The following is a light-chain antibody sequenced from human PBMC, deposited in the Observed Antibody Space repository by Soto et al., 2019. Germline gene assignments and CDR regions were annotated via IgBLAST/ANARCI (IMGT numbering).Light chain of an antibody. V-gene: IGKV3-15*01. CDR2: GAS. CDR1: QSVISTY. Sequence: EIVLTQSPGTLSLSPGERATLSCRASQSVISTYLAWYQQKPGQAPRLLIYGASTRATGIPARFSGSGSGTEFTLTISSLQSEDFAVYYCQQYNNWITFGQGTRLEIK. CDR3: QQYNNWIT. J-gene: IGKJ5*01.